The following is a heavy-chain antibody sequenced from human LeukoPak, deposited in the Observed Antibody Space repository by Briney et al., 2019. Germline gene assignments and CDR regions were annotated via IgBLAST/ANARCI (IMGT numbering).Heavy chain of an antibody. J-gene: IGHJ4*02. CDR1: GVSISSSNSY. V-gene: IGHV4-39*01. CDR2: IYYSGNT. CDR3: ARQTGSGLFILP. Sequence: PSETLSLTCTVSGVSISSSNSYWGWIRQPPGTGLEWIGSIYYSGNTYYNASLKSQVSISIDTSKNQFSLKPTSVTAADTAVYYCARQTGSGLFILPGGQGTLVTVSS. D-gene: IGHD3/OR15-3a*01.